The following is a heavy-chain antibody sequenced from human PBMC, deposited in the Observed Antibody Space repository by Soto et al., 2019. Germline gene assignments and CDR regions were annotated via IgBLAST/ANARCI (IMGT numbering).Heavy chain of an antibody. V-gene: IGHV3-23*01. D-gene: IGHD5-18*01. CDR1: GFTFGDYA. CDR3: AKASPPTWIQLWSQFDY. J-gene: IGHJ4*02. Sequence: GGSLRLSCTASGFTFGDYAMSWFRQAPGKGLEWVSAISGSGGSTYYADSVKGRFTISRDNSKNTLYLQMNSLRAEDTAVYYCAKASPPTWIQLWSQFDYWGQGTLVTVSS. CDR2: ISGSGGST.